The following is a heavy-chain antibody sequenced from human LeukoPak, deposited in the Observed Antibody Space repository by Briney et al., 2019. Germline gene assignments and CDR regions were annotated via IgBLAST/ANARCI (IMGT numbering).Heavy chain of an antibody. J-gene: IGHJ4*02. CDR1: GGSISSGGYY. Sequence: PSQTLSLTCTVSGGSISSGGYYWSWIRQPPGKGLEWIGYIYHSGSTYYNPSLKSRVTISVDRSKNQFSLKLSSVTAADTAVYYCASYCSTTRCQPFDSWGQGTLVTVSS. CDR2: IYHSGST. D-gene: IGHD2-2*01. V-gene: IGHV4-30-2*01. CDR3: ASYCSTTRCQPFDS.